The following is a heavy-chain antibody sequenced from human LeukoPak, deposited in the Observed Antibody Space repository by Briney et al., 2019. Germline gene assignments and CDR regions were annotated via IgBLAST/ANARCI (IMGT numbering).Heavy chain of an antibody. V-gene: IGHV3-49*04. J-gene: IGHJ4*02. CDR2: IRSKAYGGTT. Sequence: GGSLRLSCAASGFIFRSYGMSWVRQAPGKGLEWVGFIRSKAYGGTTEYAASVKGRFTISRDDSKSIAYLQVNSLKTEDTAVYYCTGSFGELSFFAHWGQGTLVTVSS. CDR1: GFIFRSYG. CDR3: TGSFGELSFFAH. D-gene: IGHD3-10*01.